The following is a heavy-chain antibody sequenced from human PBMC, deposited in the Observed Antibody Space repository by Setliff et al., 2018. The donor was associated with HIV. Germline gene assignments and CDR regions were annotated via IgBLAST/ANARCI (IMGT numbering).Heavy chain of an antibody. Sequence: GGSLRLSCAASGFSFGSHSMHWVRQAPGKGLEWVAVIWYDRSNKYYADSVKGRFTISRDNSKNTLYLQMNSLRAEDTAVYYCAKESPRAGYSVFDYWGQGTLVTVSS. CDR2: IWYDRSNK. J-gene: IGHJ4*02. V-gene: IGHV3-33*06. CDR3: AKESPRAGYSVFDY. CDR1: GFSFGSHS. D-gene: IGHD5-18*01.